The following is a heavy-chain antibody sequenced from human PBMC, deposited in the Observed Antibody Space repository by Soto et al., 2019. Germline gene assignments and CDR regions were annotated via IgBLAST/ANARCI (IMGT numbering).Heavy chain of an antibody. V-gene: IGHV4-30-2*01. Sequence: PWETLSLTCTVSGDSMTSGDYSWGWIRQPPGKGLEWLGYIYRTGNTHYSPSLKSRVSISQDRSKNQFSLELTSVTAADTAVYYCARGDYQYSIDYWGQGTLVTVSS. D-gene: IGHD2-2*01. CDR2: IYRTGNT. J-gene: IGHJ4*02. CDR3: ARGDYQYSIDY. CDR1: GDSMTSGDYS.